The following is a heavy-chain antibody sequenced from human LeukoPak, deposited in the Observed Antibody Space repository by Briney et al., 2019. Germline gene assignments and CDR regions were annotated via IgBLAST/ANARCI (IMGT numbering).Heavy chain of an antibody. V-gene: IGHV4-34*01. J-gene: IGHJ4*02. Sequence: PSETLSLTCAVYGGSFSAYYWSWIRQPPGKGLEWIGEINHSESTNYNPSLKGRVTMSVDTPKNQFSLKLYSLTAADTAVYYYARGLRGTVTTGDADYWGQGTLVTVSS. D-gene: IGHD4-17*01. CDR1: GGSFSAYY. CDR3: ARGLRGTVTTGDADY. CDR2: INHSEST.